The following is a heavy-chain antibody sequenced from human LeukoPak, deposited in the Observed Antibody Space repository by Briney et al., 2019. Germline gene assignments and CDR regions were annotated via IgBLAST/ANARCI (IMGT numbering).Heavy chain of an antibody. CDR2: ISAYNGNT. D-gene: IGHD2-2*01. CDR3: ARDCTGWVFASCLNWFDP. Sequence: GASVKVSCKASGYTFTSYGISWVRQAPGQGLEWMGWISAYNGNTNYAQKLQGRVTMTTDTSTSTAYMELRSLRSDNTAVYYCARDCTGWVFASCLNWFDPWGQGTLVTASS. V-gene: IGHV1-18*01. CDR1: GYTFTSYG. J-gene: IGHJ5*02.